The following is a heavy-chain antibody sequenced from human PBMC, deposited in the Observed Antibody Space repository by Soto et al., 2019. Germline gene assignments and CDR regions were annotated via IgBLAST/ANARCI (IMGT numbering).Heavy chain of an antibody. Sequence: ESGGGVVQPGRSLRLSCAASGFTFSSYAMHWVRQAPGKGLEWVAVISYDGSNKYYADSVKGRFTISRDNSKNTLYLQMNSLRAEDTAVYYCASSYDFRNRGDYWGQGTLVTVSS. CDR2: ISYDGSNK. V-gene: IGHV3-30-3*01. CDR1: GFTFSSYA. CDR3: ASSYDFRNRGDY. D-gene: IGHD3-3*01. J-gene: IGHJ4*02.